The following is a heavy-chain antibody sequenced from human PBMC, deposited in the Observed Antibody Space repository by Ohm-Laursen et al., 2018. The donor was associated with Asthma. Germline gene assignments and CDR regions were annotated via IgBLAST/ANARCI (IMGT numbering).Heavy chain of an antibody. Sequence: SLRLSCAASGFTFSNFAMHWVRQAPGKGLEWVAVISYDGSNKYYADSVKGRFTISRDNSKNTLYLQMNSLRAEDTAVYYCARDQQYYDILTGLGYWGQGTLVTVSS. CDR2: ISYDGSNK. CDR3: ARDQQYYDILTGLGY. CDR1: GFTFSNFA. J-gene: IGHJ4*02. D-gene: IGHD3-9*01. V-gene: IGHV3-30-3*01.